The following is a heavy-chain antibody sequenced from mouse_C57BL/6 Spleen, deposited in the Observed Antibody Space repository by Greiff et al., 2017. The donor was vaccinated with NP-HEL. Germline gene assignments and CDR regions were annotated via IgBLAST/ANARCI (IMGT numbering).Heavy chain of an antibody. CDR3: ARSLYDGYYDYFDY. J-gene: IGHJ2*01. CDR2: IYPGSGGT. D-gene: IGHD2-3*01. CDR1: GYTFTSYW. V-gene: IGHV1-55*01. Sequence: QVQLQQPGAELVKPGASVKMSCKASGYTFTSYWITWVKQRPGQGLEWIGDIYPGSGGTNYNEKFKSKATLTVDTSSSTAYMQLSSLTSEDSAVYYCARSLYDGYYDYFDYWGQGITLTVSS.